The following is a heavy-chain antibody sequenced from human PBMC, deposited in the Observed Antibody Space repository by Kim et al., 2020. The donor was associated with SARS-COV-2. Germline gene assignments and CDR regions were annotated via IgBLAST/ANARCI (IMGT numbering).Heavy chain of an antibody. CDR2: IWYDGSNK. J-gene: IGHJ6*02. Sequence: GGSLRLSCAASGFTFSSYGMHWVRQAPGKGLEWVAVIWYDGSNKYYADSVKGRFTISRDNSKNTLYLQMNSLRAEDTAVYYCARDLVYSSSWYFPRGEPNYYYYGMDVWGQGTTVTVSS. D-gene: IGHD6-13*01. CDR1: GFTFSSYG. V-gene: IGHV3-33*01. CDR3: ARDLVYSSSWYFPRGEPNYYYYGMDV.